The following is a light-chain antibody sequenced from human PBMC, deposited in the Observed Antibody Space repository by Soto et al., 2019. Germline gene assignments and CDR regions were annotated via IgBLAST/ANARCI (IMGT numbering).Light chain of an antibody. CDR2: DAS. J-gene: IGKJ2*01. CDR3: QQYNSYPYT. V-gene: IGKV1-5*01. CDR1: QSISSW. Sequence: DIQMTQSPSTLSASVGDRVTITCRASQSISSWLAWYQQKPGKAPKLLIYDASSLESGVPSRFSDSGSGTEFTLTISSLQPDDFATYYCQQYNSYPYTFGQGTKVEIK.